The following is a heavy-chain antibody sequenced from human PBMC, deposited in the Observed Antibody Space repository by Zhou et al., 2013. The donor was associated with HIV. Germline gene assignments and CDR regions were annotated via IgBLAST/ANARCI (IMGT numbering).Heavy chain of an antibody. V-gene: IGHV1-69*05. Sequence: QVQLVQSGAEVKKPGSSVKVSCKASGGTISNYAINWVRQAPGQGLEWMGEIIPIFGTTYYAQKFQGRVTITTDESTSTAYMELSSLRSEDTAVYYCASTGYDSSGYYYFDYWGQGTLVTVSS. D-gene: IGHD3-22*01. CDR1: GGTISNYA. CDR2: IIPIFGTT. CDR3: ASTGYDSSGYYYFDY. J-gene: IGHJ4*02.